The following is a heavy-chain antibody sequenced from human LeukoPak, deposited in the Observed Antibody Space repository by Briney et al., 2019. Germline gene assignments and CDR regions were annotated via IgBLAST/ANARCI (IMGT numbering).Heavy chain of an antibody. V-gene: IGHV3-66*01. Sequence: GGSLRLSCAASGFTVSSNYMSWVRQAPGKGLEWVSVIYSGGSTYYADSVKGRFTISRDNSKNTLYLQMNSLRAEDTAVYYCARNTGRYSYGPTYFDYWGQGTLVTVSS. CDR2: IYSGGST. CDR3: ARNTGRYSYGPTYFDY. CDR1: GFTVSSNY. D-gene: IGHD5-18*01. J-gene: IGHJ4*02.